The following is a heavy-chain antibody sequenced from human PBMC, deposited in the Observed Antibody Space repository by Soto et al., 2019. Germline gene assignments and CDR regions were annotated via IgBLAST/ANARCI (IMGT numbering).Heavy chain of an antibody. CDR1: GGSFSGYY. V-gene: IGHV4-34*01. CDR2: INHSGST. J-gene: IGHJ4*02. D-gene: IGHD5-12*01. Sequence: SETLSLTCAVYGGSFSGYYWSWIRQPPGKGLEWIGEINHSGSTNYNPSLKSRVTISVDTSKNQFSLKLSSVTAADTAVYYCARGEVATISYYFDYWGQGTLVTVSS. CDR3: ARGEVATISYYFDY.